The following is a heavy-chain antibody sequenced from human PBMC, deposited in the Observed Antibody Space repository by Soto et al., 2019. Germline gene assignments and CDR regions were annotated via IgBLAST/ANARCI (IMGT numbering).Heavy chain of an antibody. V-gene: IGHV3-33*01. CDR3: ARGGWFGEFAFDY. D-gene: IGHD3-10*01. CDR2: IWYDGSNK. J-gene: IGHJ4*02. CDR1: GFTFSSYG. Sequence: PGGSLRLSCAASGFTFSSYGMHWVRQAPGKGLEWVAVIWYDGSNKYYADSVKGRFTISRDNSKNTLYLQMNSLRAEDTAVYYCARGGWFGEFAFDYWGQGTLVTVSS.